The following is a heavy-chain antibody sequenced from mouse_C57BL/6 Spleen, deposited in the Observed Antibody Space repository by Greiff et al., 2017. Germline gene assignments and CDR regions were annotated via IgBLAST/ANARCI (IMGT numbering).Heavy chain of an antibody. CDR2: ISYSGST. V-gene: IGHV3-1*01. J-gene: IGHJ4*01. CDR1: GYSITSGYD. Sequence: EVQRVESGPGMVKPSQSLSLTCTVTGYSITSGYDWHWIRHFPGNKLEWMGYISYSGSTNYNPSLQSRISITHATSKNHFFLKVNSVTTEDTATYYCARESYYGYYYAMDYWGQGTSVTVSS. CDR3: ARESYYGYYYAMDY. D-gene: IGHD2-2*01.